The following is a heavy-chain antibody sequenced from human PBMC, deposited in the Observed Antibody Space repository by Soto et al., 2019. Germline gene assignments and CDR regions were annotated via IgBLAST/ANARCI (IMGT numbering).Heavy chain of an antibody. CDR3: ARSAPYYYGLAV. CDR1: GFVFSAYE. J-gene: IGHJ6*02. CDR2: ISSSDNTI. V-gene: IGHV3-48*03. Sequence: GGSLRLSCAASGFVFSAYEMNWVRQAPGKGLEWISYISSSDNTIYYGASVKGRFTVSRDNAMNSLYLQMNSLRAEDTAVYYCARSAPYYYGLAVWGQGTTVTVSS.